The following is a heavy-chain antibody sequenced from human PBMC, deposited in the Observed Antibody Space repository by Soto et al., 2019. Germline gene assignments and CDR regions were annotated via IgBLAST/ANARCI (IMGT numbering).Heavy chain of an antibody. D-gene: IGHD3-10*01. V-gene: IGHV1-2*02. CDR1: GYTFTGYC. CDR3: ASTTGSGSYSAPYYYGMDV. Sequence: GASVKVSCKASGYTFTGYCMHWVRQAPGQGLEWMGWINPNSGGTNYAQKFQGRVTMTRDTSISTAYMELSRLRSDDTAVYYCASTTGSGSYSAPYYYGMDVWGQGTTVTVSS. J-gene: IGHJ6*02. CDR2: INPNSGGT.